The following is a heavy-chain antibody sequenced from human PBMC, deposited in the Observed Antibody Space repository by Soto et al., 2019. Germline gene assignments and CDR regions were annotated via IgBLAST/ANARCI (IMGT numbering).Heavy chain of an antibody. CDR3: ARPLHDYGDFFSFDY. Sequence: RRLSCAASGFTFSSYEMNWVRQAPGKGLEWVSYISSSGSTIYYADSVKGRFTISRDNAKNSLYLQMNSLRAEDTAVYYCARPLHDYGDFFSFDYWGQGTLVTVSS. D-gene: IGHD4-17*01. V-gene: IGHV3-48*03. J-gene: IGHJ4*02. CDR2: ISSSGSTI. CDR1: GFTFSSYE.